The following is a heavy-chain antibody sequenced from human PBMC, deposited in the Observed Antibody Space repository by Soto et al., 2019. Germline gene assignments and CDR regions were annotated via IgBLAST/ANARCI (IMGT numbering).Heavy chain of an antibody. D-gene: IGHD6-25*01. CDR1: GLTFSNYA. CDR3: AKFFVETGSNSGWPWYFNY. CDR2: ISGSGGTT. Sequence: EVQLLESGGGMVQPGGSLRPSYAASGLTFSNYAMSWVRQAPGQGLDWVSAISGSGGTTYYADSVKGRFTISRDNSKNTLFLQMNSLRAEDAALYYSAKFFVETGSNSGWPWYFNYWGQGTLVTVSS. J-gene: IGHJ4*02. V-gene: IGHV3-23*01.